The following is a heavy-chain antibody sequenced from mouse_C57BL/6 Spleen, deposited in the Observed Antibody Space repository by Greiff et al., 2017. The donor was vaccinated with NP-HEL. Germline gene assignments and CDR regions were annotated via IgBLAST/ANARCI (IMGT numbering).Heavy chain of an antibody. CDR1: GYTFTSYW. D-gene: IGHD2-4*01. CDR3: ARCDYEDYAMDY. CDR2: IYPGSGST. J-gene: IGHJ4*01. V-gene: IGHV1-55*01. Sequence: QVQLQQSGAELVKPGASVKMSCKASGYTFTSYWITWVKQRPGQGLEWIGDIYPGSGSTNYNEKFKSKATLTVDTSSSTAYMQLSSLTSEDSAVYYCARCDYEDYAMDYWGQGTSVTVSS.